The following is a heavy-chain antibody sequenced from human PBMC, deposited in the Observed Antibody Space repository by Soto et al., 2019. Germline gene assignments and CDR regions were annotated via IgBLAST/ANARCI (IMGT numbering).Heavy chain of an antibody. V-gene: IGHV5-10-1*01. CDR1: GYSFTSYW. CDR3: ARRPVTTVGMDV. D-gene: IGHD4-4*01. J-gene: IGHJ6*02. Sequence: GESLKISCKGSGYSFTSYWISWVRQMPGKGLEWMGRIAPSDSYTNYSPSFQGHVTISADKCISTAYLQWSSLKASDTAMYYCARRPVTTVGMDVWGQGTTVTVSS. CDR2: IAPSDSYT.